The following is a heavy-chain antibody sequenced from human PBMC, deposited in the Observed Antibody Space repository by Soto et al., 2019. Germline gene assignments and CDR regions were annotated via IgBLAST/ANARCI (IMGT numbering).Heavy chain of an antibody. V-gene: IGHV4-34*01. J-gene: IGHJ6*02. CDR1: GGSFSGYY. Sequence: QVQLQQWGAGLLKPSETLSLTCAVYGGSFSGYYWSWIRQPPGKGLEWIGEINHSGSTNYNPSLKSRVTISVDTSKNQFSLKLSSVTAADTAVYYCARVLTHYVWGSYLAHWGMDVWGQGTTVTVSS. CDR2: INHSGST. CDR3: ARVLTHYVWGSYLAHWGMDV. D-gene: IGHD3-16*02.